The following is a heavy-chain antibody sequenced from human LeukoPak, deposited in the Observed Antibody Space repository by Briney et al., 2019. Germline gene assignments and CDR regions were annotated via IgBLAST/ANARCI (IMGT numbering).Heavy chain of an antibody. J-gene: IGHJ3*02. CDR2: IYYSAST. CDR3: ARRRTASDAFDI. V-gene: IGHV4-39*01. CDR1: GGSISSSSYY. Sequence: SATMPLTCTVSGGSISSSSYYLGWIRQPPGKWLEWIGSIYYSASTSYNPSLKSRVTISVDTSKNQFSLKLSSVTAADTAVYYCARRRTASDAFDIWGQGTMVTVSS. D-gene: IGHD6-25*01.